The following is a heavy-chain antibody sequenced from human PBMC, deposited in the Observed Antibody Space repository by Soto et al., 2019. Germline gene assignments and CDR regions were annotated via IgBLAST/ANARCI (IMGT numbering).Heavy chain of an antibody. CDR1: GFTFNYYW. CDR2: IHSDGSTT. V-gene: IGHV3-74*01. CDR3: VRGDKGCFDL. J-gene: IGHJ3*01. D-gene: IGHD2-21*01. Sequence: EVQLVESEGGLVQRGGSMRLSCAASGFTFNYYWMHWVRHAAGQGLVWVSHIHSDGSTTTYADSVKGRGTISTDNAKNTLYMQMNSLTAADTAVYYCVRGDKGCFDLSGQGTTVTVSS.